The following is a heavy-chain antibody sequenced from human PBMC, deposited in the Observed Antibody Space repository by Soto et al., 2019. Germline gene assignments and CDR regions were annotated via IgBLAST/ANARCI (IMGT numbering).Heavy chain of an antibody. CDR3: ARDRDGYNYRRPYYYYYGMDV. D-gene: IGHD5-12*01. CDR2: INPNSGGT. J-gene: IGHJ6*02. CDR1: GYTFTGYY. V-gene: IGHV1-2*02. Sequence: ASVKVSCKASGYTFTGYYMHWVRQAPGQGLEWMGWINPNSGGTNYAQKFQGRVTMTRDMSISTAYMELSRLRSDDTAVYYCARDRDGYNYRRPYYYYYGMDVWGQGTTVTVSS.